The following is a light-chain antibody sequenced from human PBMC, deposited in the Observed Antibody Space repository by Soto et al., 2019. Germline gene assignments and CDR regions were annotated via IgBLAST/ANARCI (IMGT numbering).Light chain of an antibody. J-gene: IGLJ1*01. CDR1: SSDVGSYNL. Sequence: QSALTQPASVSGSPGQSITISCTGTSSDVGSYNLVSWYQQHPGKAPKLMIYEVSKRPSGVSNRFSGSKSGNTASLTISGLQADDEADYYCCSYAGSSTSLYVFGTGTKVTVL. CDR2: EVS. V-gene: IGLV2-23*02. CDR3: CSYAGSSTSLYV.